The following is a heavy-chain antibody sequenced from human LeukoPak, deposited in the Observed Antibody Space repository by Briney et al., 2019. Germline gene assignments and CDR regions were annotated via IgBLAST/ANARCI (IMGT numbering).Heavy chain of an antibody. V-gene: IGHV4-59*01. CDR2: LYYSGST. CDR1: GGSISSYY. Sequence: SETLSLTCRVSGGSISSYYWSWIRQPPGKGLEWIGYLYYSGSTNSNPSLKSRVTMSVDTSKNQFSLKLRSVTAADTAVYYCARGGSGISNAFGIWGQGTMVTVSS. CDR3: ARGGSGISNAFGI. J-gene: IGHJ3*02. D-gene: IGHD3-10*01.